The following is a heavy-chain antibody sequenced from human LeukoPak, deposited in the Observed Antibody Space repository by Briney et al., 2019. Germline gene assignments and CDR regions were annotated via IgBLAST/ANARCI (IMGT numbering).Heavy chain of an antibody. J-gene: IGHJ6*03. CDR3: ARGSSQVLRGTRYYHMDV. Sequence: GSLRLSCAASGFTFSSYSMTWVRQPAGKGLEWIGRFYTSGTPNYNPSHKSRVTISVDTSKNQFSLTLSSVTAADTAVYYCARGSSQVLRGTRYYHMDVWGKGTTVTVSS. D-gene: IGHD2-8*01. CDR1: GFTFSSYS. V-gene: IGHV4-4*07. CDR2: FYTSGTP.